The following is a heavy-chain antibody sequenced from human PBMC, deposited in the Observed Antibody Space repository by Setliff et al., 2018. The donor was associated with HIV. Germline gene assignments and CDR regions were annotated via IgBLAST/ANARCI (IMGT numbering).Heavy chain of an antibody. CDR2: ISGSGGST. V-gene: IGHV3-23*01. J-gene: IGHJ6*03. CDR1: GFTFSSYA. Sequence: GGSLRLSCAASGFTFSSYAMSWVRQAPGKGLEWVSGISGSGGSTYYADSVKGRFTISRDNSKNTLYPQMNSLRAEDTAVYYCAKSVNYYYYYMDVWGKGTTVTVSS. CDR3: AKSVNYYYYYMDV.